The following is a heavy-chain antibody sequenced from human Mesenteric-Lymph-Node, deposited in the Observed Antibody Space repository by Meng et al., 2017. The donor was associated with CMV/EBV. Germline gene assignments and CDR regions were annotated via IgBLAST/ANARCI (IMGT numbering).Heavy chain of an antibody. V-gene: IGHV1-69*05. CDR2: IIPIFGTA. Sequence: SVKVSCKASGGTFSSYAISWVRQAPGQGLEWMGGIIPIFGTANYAQKFQGRVTITTDESTSKAYMELSSLRSEDTAGYYCARRRGYSSSSYGMDVWGQGTTVTVSS. CDR1: GGTFSSYA. D-gene: IGHD6-6*01. J-gene: IGHJ6*02. CDR3: ARRRGYSSSSYGMDV.